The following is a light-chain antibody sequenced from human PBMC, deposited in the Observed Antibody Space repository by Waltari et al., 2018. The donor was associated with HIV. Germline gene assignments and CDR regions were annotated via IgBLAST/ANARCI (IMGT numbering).Light chain of an antibody. CDR3: ATWDDSLSGLWV. CDR2: RNN. V-gene: IGLV1-47*01. Sequence: QSVLTQPPSASGTPGQRVTISCSGSSSNIGSSYVYWYQQLPGTAPKLLMYRNNRRPSGVPDRFSVSKSGTSASLAISGLRSEDEADYYCATWDDSLSGLWVFGGGTKLTVL. CDR1: SSNIGSSY. J-gene: IGLJ3*02.